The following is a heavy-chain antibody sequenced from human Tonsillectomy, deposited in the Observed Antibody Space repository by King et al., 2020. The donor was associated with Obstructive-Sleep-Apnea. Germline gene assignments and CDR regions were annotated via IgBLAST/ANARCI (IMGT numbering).Heavy chain of an antibody. V-gene: IGHV4-59*01. J-gene: IGHJ5*02. D-gene: IGHD2-2*01. CDR3: AGAYIVVVPAAMPGWFDP. CDR1: GGSITSYY. Sequence: VQLQESGPGLVKPSETLSLTCTVSGGSITSYYWSWIRQPPGKGLEWIGSIYYSGSTKYNPSLKSPVTISVDTSKNQFSLKLSSVTTADTAVYYCAGAYIVVVPAAMPGWFDPWGQGTLVTVSS. CDR2: IYYSGST.